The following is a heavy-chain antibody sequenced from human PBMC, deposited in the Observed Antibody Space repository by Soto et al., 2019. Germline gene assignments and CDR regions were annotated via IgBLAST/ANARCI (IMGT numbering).Heavy chain of an antibody. J-gene: IGHJ4*02. CDR2: ISSSGTTI. V-gene: IGHV3-48*03. D-gene: IGHD6-13*01. CDR1: GFTFSSYE. CDR3: ARAASPFSSSYRFDY. Sequence: ESGGGLTQPGGSLRLSCAASGFTFSSYEMNWVRQAPGKGPEWVSYISSSGTTIYYADSVKGRFTTSRDNAKNSLYLQMNSLRAEDTAVYFCARAASPFSSSYRFDYWGQGTLVTVSS.